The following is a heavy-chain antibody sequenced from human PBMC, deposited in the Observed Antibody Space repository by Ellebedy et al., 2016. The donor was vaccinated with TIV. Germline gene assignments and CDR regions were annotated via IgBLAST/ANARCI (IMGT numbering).Heavy chain of an antibody. CDR1: GGSFSGYY. Sequence: SETLSLTCAVYGGSFSGYYWSWNRQPPGKGLEWIGEINHSGSTNYNPSLKSLVTISVDKSINQFSLKLSSVTAADTPVDYCAIVRIMITFGGVIVAIFDPWGQGTLVTVSS. CDR2: INHSGST. J-gene: IGHJ5*02. V-gene: IGHV4-34*01. CDR3: AIVRIMITFGGVIVAIFDP. D-gene: IGHD3-16*02.